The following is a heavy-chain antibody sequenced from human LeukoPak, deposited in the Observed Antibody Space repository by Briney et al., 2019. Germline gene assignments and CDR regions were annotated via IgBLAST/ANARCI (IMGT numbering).Heavy chain of an antibody. D-gene: IGHD4-17*01. V-gene: IGHV5-51*01. CDR3: ASLGFGRDYGDYPDAFDI. CDR2: IYPGDSDI. J-gene: IGHJ3*02. Sequence: GESLKISCKGSGYSFTSYWIGWVRQMPGKGLEWMGIIYPGDSDIRYSPSFQGQVTISADKSISTAYLQWSSLKASDTAMYYCASLGFGRDYGDYPDAFDIWGQGTMVTVSS. CDR1: GYSFTSYW.